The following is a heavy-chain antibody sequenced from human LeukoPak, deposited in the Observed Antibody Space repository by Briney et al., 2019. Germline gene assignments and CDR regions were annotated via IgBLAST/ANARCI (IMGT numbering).Heavy chain of an antibody. CDR2: IVSGGST. V-gene: IGHV3-53*01. J-gene: IGHJ4*02. CDR1: GFTASGID. D-gene: IGHD1-26*01. Sequence: PGGSLRLPCPPPGFTASGIDRCWVGQAQGRGLRGASPIVSGGSTYYADSVKGRFTISRDNSKNTLYLQMNSLRAEDAAVYYCTRVYRVSYFGYYFDYWGQGTLVTVSS. CDR3: TRVYRVSYFGYYFDY.